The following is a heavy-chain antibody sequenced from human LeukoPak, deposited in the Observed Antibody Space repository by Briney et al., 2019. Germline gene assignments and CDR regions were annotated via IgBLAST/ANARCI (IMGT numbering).Heavy chain of an antibody. D-gene: IGHD6-19*01. CDR3: ARLDSSGWFDY. Sequence: GASLQISCKGSGYSFTSYWIGWGRPMPGKDLEWMGIIYPGDSDTRYTPSFQGQVTISADKSISTAYLQWSSLKASDTAMYYCARLDSSGWFDYWGQGTLVTVSS. V-gene: IGHV5-51*01. CDR2: IYPGDSDT. CDR1: GYSFTSYW. J-gene: IGHJ4*02.